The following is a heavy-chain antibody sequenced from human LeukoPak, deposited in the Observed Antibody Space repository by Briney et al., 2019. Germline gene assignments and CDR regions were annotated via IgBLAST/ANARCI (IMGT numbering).Heavy chain of an antibody. CDR3: ARAGGYSYGSPRYYYYYYMDV. V-gene: IGHV1-69*05. CDR2: IIPIFGTA. Sequence: SVKVSXKASGGTFSSYAISWVRQAPGQGLEWIGGIIPIFGTANYAQKFQGRVTITTDESTSTAYMELSSLRSEDTAVYYCARAGGYSYGSPRYYYYYYMDVWGKGTTVTVSS. D-gene: IGHD5-18*01. CDR1: GGTFSSYA. J-gene: IGHJ6*03.